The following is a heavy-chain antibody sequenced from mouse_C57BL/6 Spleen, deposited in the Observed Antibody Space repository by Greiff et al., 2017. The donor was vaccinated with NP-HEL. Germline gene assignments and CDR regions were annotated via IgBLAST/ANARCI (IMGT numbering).Heavy chain of an antibody. J-gene: IGHJ4*01. Sequence: VQVVESGAELVKPGASVKLSCKASGYTFTSYWMQWVKQRPGQGLEWIGEIDPSDSYTNYNQKFKGKATLTVDTSSSTAYMQLSSLTSEDSAVYYCARGGYAMDYWGQGTSVTVSS. CDR2: IDPSDSYT. CDR3: ARGGYAMDY. CDR1: GYTFTSYW. V-gene: IGHV1-50*01.